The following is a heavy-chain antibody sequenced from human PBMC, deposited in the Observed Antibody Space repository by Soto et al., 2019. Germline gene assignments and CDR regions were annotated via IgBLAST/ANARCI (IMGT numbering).Heavy chain of an antibody. CDR2: INHSGST. Sequence: SETLSLTCAVYGGSFSGYYWSWIRQPPGKGLEWIGEINHSGSTNYNPSLKSRLTISVDTSKNQFSLKLSSVTAADTAVYYCARDAMTTVIPYYYYYGMDVWGQGTTVTVSS. CDR1: GGSFSGYY. D-gene: IGHD4-17*01. CDR3: ARDAMTTVIPYYYYYGMDV. V-gene: IGHV4-34*01. J-gene: IGHJ6*02.